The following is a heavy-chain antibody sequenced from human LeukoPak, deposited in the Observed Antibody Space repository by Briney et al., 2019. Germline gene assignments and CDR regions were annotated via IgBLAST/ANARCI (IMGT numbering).Heavy chain of an antibody. CDR1: GTSITNYY. J-gene: IGHJ5*02. CDR2: IYPDGST. CDR3: ARQDYWGWFAP. D-gene: IGHD3-16*01. V-gene: IGHV4-4*09. Sequence: PSETLSLTCTVSGTSITNYYWAWIRQTPGKGLEWIGHIYPDGSTKYNPSLKSRGAISVDTSNNQFSLKVTSMTAADTAVYYCARQDYWGWFAPWGQGTLVIVSS.